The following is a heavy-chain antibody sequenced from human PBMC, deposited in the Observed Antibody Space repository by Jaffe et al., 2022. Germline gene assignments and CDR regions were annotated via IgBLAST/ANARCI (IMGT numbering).Heavy chain of an antibody. CDR3: ARDRAAGTPHDAFDI. CDR2: INPNSGGT. D-gene: IGHD6-13*01. J-gene: IGHJ3*02. CDR1: GYTFTGYY. Sequence: QVQLVQSGAEVKKPGASVKVSCKASGYTFTGYYMHWVRQAPGQGLEWMGWINPNSGGTNYAQKFQGRVTMTRDTSISTAYMELSRLRSDDTAVYYCARDRAAGTPHDAFDIWGQGTMVTVSS. V-gene: IGHV1-2*02.